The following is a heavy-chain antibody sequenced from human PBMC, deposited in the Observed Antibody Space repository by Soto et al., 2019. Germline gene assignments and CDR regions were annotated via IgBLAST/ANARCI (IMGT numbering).Heavy chain of an antibody. J-gene: IGHJ6*02. V-gene: IGHV1-69*01. CDR3: ARDKADCSGGSCYDDYYYYGMDV. D-gene: IGHD2-15*01. Sequence: QVQLVQSGAEVKKPGSSVKVSCKASGGTFSSYAISWVRQAPGQGLEWMGGIIPIFGTANYAQKFQGRVTITAEESTSTAYMELSSLRSEDTAVYYCARDKADCSGGSCYDDYYYYGMDVWGQGTTVTVSS. CDR2: IIPIFGTA. CDR1: GGTFSSYA.